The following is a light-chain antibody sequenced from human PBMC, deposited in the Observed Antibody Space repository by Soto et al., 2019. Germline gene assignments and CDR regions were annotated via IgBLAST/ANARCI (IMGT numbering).Light chain of an antibody. J-gene: IGKJ1*01. Sequence: EIVMTQSPATLSVSPGDRATLSCRASQSVFSSLAWYQQKPGQAPRLLIYGAATRATGIPARFSGSGSGTEFTLTISSLQSEDSAVYYCQQYHNWPAFGQGTKVEIK. CDR1: QSVFSS. CDR3: QQYHNWPA. CDR2: GAA. V-gene: IGKV3-15*01.